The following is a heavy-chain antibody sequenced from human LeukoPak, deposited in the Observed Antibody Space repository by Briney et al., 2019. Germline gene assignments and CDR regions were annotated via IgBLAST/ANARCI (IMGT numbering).Heavy chain of an antibody. CDR2: IYYSGST. CDR3: ARGGRVVPVRSPFDP. V-gene: IGHV4-31*03. J-gene: IGHJ5*02. Sequence: EPSQTLSLTCTVSGGSISSGGYYWSWIRQHPGKGLEWIGYIYYSGSTYYNPSLKSRVTISVDTSKNQFSLKLSSVTAADTAVYYCARGGRVVPVRSPFDPWGQGTLVTVSS. D-gene: IGHD2-2*01. CDR1: GGSISSGGYY.